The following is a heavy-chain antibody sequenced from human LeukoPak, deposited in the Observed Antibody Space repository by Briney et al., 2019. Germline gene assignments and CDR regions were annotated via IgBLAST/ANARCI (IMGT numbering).Heavy chain of an antibody. D-gene: IGHD6-13*01. CDR3: AKGSYSSTWYFDY. V-gene: IGHV3-7*05. J-gene: IGHJ4*02. Sequence: PGGSLRLSCAASGFTFSSFWMSWVRQAPGKGLEWVANIKQDGSETYYVDSVKGRFTISKDNSKNMLFLQMNSLRAEDTAVYYCAKGSYSSTWYFDYWGQGTLVTVSS. CDR1: GFTFSSFW. CDR2: IKQDGSET.